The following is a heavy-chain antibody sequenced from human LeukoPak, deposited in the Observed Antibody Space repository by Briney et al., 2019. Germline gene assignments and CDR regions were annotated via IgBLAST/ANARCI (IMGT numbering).Heavy chain of an antibody. CDR2: IKQDGSEK. D-gene: IGHD1-26*01. CDR1: GFTFSSYW. V-gene: IGHV3-7*01. J-gene: IGHJ5*02. Sequence: GRSLRLSCAASGFTFSSYWINSARHAPGKGLEWVANIKQDGSEKNYVASVKGRFTTSKDNAKNSLNLKMNSLRAEDTAVYYCAKDGAYPIVSYDAWGQGTLVTVSS. CDR3: AKDGAYPIVSYDA.